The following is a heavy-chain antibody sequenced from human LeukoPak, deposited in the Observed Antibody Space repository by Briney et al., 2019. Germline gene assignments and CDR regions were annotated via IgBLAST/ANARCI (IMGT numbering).Heavy chain of an antibody. V-gene: IGHV4-31*03. D-gene: IGHD3-10*01. Sequence: SQTLSLTCTVSGGSISSYDYYWSWIRQHPGKGLEWIGYIYHSGSTSYNPSLRSRVIISVDTSNNLFSLKLTSVTAADTAVYYCARDSDYYGSGSSGYFDNWGLGTLVTVSS. CDR1: GGSISSYDYY. CDR2: IYHSGST. J-gene: IGHJ4*02. CDR3: ARDSDYYGSGSSGYFDN.